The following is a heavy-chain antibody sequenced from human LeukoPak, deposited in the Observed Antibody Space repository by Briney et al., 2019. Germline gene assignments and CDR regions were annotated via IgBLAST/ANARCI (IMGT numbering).Heavy chain of an antibody. Sequence: EPSETLSLTCNVSGGSISGYYWSWIRQPAGKGLQWIGRIYSSGSTNYNPSLKSRVTMSVDTSKNQFSLRLSSVTAADTAVYYCERDLGFWSGPDYWGQGTLVTVSS. D-gene: IGHD3-3*01. CDR1: GGSISGYY. CDR2: IYSSGST. V-gene: IGHV4-4*07. J-gene: IGHJ4*02. CDR3: ERDLGFWSGPDY.